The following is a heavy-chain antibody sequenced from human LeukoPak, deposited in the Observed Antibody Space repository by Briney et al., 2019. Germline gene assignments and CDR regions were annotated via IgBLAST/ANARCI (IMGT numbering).Heavy chain of an antibody. J-gene: IGHJ4*02. V-gene: IGHV4-59*08. CDR1: GGSISSYY. CDR3: VRSSTYHLFDD. D-gene: IGHD2-15*01. CDR2: MCYSGST. Sequence: SETLSLTCTVSGGSISSYYCSWIRQPPGKGLEWIGYMCYSGSTNYNPSLKSRVTISVDMSKNQFSLKLSSLTAADTAVYYCVRSSTYHLFDDWGQGTLVTVSS.